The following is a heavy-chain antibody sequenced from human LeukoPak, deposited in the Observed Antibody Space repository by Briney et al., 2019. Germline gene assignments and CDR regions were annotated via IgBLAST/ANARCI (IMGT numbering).Heavy chain of an antibody. CDR1: GYTLTELS. Sequence: GASVKVSCKVSGYTLTELSMHWVRQAPGKGLEWMGGFDPEDGERIYAQKLQGRVTMTEDTSTDTAYMELSSLRSEDTAVYYCATQWLVRGLGCHFDYWGQGTLVTVSS. CDR3: ATQWLVRGLGCHFDY. V-gene: IGHV1-24*01. J-gene: IGHJ4*02. CDR2: FDPEDGER. D-gene: IGHD6-19*01.